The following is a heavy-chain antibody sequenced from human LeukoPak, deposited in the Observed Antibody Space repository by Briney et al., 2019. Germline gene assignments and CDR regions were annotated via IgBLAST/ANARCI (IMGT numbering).Heavy chain of an antibody. Sequence: GGSLRLSCAASGFTLSSYAMSWVRQAPGKGLEGVSGISGSGTSTYYADSVKGRFTISRDNSKNTMSLQMNSLRAEDTALYYCARGKGIAVSSFDSWGQGTLVTVSS. J-gene: IGHJ4*02. D-gene: IGHD6-19*01. CDR2: ISGSGTST. CDR3: ARGKGIAVSSFDS. CDR1: GFTLSSYA. V-gene: IGHV3-23*01.